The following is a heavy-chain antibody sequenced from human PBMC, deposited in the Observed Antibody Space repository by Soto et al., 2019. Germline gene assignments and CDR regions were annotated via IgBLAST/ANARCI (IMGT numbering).Heavy chain of an antibody. D-gene: IGHD5-12*01. Sequence: PGESLKISCKGSGYSFTSYWIGWVRQMPGKGLEWMGIIYPGDSDTRYSPSFQGQVTISADKSISTAYLQWSSLKASDTAMYYCARSERGERPRYYYYGMDVWGQGTTVTVPS. CDR3: ARSERGERPRYYYYGMDV. V-gene: IGHV5-51*01. CDR2: IYPGDSDT. J-gene: IGHJ6*02. CDR1: GYSFTSYW.